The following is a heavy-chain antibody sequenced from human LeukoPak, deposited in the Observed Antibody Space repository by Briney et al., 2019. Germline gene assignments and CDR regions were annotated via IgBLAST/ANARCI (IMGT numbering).Heavy chain of an antibody. Sequence: PSETLSLTCTVSGGSISSYYWSWIRQPPGKGLEWIGYIYCSGSTNYNPSLKSRVTISVDTSKNQFSLKLSSVTAADTAVYYCARRSGYYPPLGMDVWGQGTTVTVSS. CDR1: GGSISSYY. CDR2: IYCSGST. J-gene: IGHJ6*02. V-gene: IGHV4-59*01. CDR3: ARRSGYYPPLGMDV. D-gene: IGHD3-3*01.